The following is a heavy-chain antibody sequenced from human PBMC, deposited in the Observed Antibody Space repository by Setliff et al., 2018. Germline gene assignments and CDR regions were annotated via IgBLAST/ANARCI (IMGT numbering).Heavy chain of an antibody. CDR3: ATRLGDF. J-gene: IGHJ4*02. Sequence: PGGSLRLSCGTSGFTFSGSAMHWVRQASGKGLEWVGRIRSKANSYATAYTASVKGRFTISRDDSKNTMSLQMNSLKTEDTAVYFCATRLGDFWGQGTLVTVSS. V-gene: IGHV3-73*01. CDR1: GFTFSGSA. CDR2: IRSKANSYAT.